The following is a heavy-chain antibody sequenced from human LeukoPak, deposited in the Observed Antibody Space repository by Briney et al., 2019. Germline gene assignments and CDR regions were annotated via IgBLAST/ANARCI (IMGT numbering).Heavy chain of an antibody. CDR1: GYSFTSGYSFAVYW. CDR3: VRRGYCDGTGGCHSNPFDI. Sequence: SGESLKISCKGSGYSFTSGYSFAVYWVGWVRQMPGKGLEWMGIAYPGDSDTRYSPSFQGQVTISVDTSISTAYLQWSSLKASDTAIYYCVRRGYCDGTGGCHSNPFDIWGQGTMVTASS. J-gene: IGHJ3*02. CDR2: AYPGDSDT. V-gene: IGHV5-51*01. D-gene: IGHD2/OR15-2a*01.